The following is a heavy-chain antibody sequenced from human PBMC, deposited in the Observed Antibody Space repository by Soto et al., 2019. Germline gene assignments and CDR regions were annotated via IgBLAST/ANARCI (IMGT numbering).Heavy chain of an antibody. CDR3: ARDPALGVVVPAAPYYYYGMDV. CDR2: ISAYNGNT. Sequence: ASVKVSCKASGYTFTSYGISWVRQAPGQGLERMGWISAYNGNTNSAQKLQGRVTMTTDTSTSTAYMELRSLRSDDTAVYYCARDPALGVVVPAAPYYYYGMDVWGQGTTVTVSS. D-gene: IGHD2-2*01. J-gene: IGHJ6*02. V-gene: IGHV1-18*01. CDR1: GYTFTSYG.